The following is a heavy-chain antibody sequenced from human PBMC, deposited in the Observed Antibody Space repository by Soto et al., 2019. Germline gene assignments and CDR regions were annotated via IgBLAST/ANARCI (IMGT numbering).Heavy chain of an antibody. CDR1: GGTFSSYA. D-gene: IGHD3-22*01. J-gene: IGHJ4*02. Sequence: SVKVSCKASGGTFSSYAISWVRQAPGQGLEWMGGIIPIFGTANYAQKFQGRVTITADESTSTAYMELSSLRSEDTAVYYCSVITTSESDYWGQGTLVTSPQ. V-gene: IGHV1-69*13. CDR2: IIPIFGTA. CDR3: SVITTSESDY.